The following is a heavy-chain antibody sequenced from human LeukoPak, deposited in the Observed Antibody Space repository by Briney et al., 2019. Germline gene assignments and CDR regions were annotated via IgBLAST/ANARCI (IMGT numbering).Heavy chain of an antibody. D-gene: IGHD2-2*01. J-gene: IGHJ6*02. Sequence: SETLSLTCTVSGGSISSYYWSWIRQPAGKGLEWIGRIYTSGSTNYNPSLKSRFTMSVDTSKNQFSLKLSSVTAADTPVYYCARSAGHCSSTSCYPSYYYYGMDVWGQGTTVTVSS. CDR2: IYTSGST. CDR1: GGSISSYY. CDR3: ARSAGHCSSTSCYPSYYYYGMDV. V-gene: IGHV4-4*07.